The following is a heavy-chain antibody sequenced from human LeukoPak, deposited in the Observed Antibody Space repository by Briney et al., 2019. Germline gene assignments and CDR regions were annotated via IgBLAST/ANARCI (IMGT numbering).Heavy chain of an antibody. Sequence: ASVKVSCKASGYTFTSYYMHWVRQAPGQGLEWMGIINPSGGSTSYAQKFQGRVTMTRDTSTSTVYMELSSLRSEDTAVYYCARNEGSSSWSHNWFDPWGQGTLVTVSS. CDR3: ARNEGSSSWSHNWFDP. J-gene: IGHJ5*02. CDR2: INPSGGST. D-gene: IGHD6-13*01. CDR1: GYTFTSYY. V-gene: IGHV1-46*01.